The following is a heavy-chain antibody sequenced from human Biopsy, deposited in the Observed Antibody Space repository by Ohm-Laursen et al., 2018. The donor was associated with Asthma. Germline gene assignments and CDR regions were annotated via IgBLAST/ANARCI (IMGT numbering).Heavy chain of an antibody. Sequence: SLRLSCAASGFTFSDYYMSWIRQAPGKGLEWISYINGKSNSIEYADSVKGRFTIPRDNAKNSLYLQMNSLRAGDTAVYYCARDSYSSGLYDDFESWGQGTLVTVSS. CDR2: INGKSNSI. J-gene: IGHJ4*02. CDR3: ARDSYSSGLYDDFES. CDR1: GFTFSDYY. V-gene: IGHV3-11*01. D-gene: IGHD6-19*01.